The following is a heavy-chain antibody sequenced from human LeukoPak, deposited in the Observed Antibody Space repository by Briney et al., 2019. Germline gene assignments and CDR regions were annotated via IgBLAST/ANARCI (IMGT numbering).Heavy chain of an antibody. CDR2: ISGSGGST. V-gene: IGHV3-23*01. D-gene: IGHD6-19*01. Sequence: GGSLRLSCAASGITVSTNYMSWVRQAPGKGLEWVSAISGSGGSTYYADSVKGRFTISRDNSKNTLYLQMNSLRAEDTAVYYCAKDTIGEWLVDYYYYYGMDVWGQGTTVTVSS. J-gene: IGHJ6*02. CDR3: AKDTIGEWLVDYYYYYGMDV. CDR1: GITVSTNY.